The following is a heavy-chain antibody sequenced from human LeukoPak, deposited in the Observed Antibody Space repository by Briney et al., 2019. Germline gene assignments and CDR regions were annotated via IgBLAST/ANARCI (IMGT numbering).Heavy chain of an antibody. V-gene: IGHV3-23*01. CDR2: ISGSGGST. CDR3: ANSVRGVIIQGQLDY. D-gene: IGHD3-10*01. CDR1: GFTFSSYA. J-gene: IGHJ4*02. Sequence: SGGSLRLSCAASGFTFSSYAMSWVRQAPGKGLEWVSAISGSGGSTYYADSVKGRFTISRDNSKNTLYLQMNSLRAEDTAVYYCANSVRGVIIQGQLDYWGQGTLVTVSS.